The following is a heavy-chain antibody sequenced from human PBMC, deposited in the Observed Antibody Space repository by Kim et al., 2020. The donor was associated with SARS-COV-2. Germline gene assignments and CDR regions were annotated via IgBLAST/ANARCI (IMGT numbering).Heavy chain of an antibody. Sequence: GGSLRLSCAASGFTFSSYEMNWVRQAPGKGLEWVSYISSNGSTIYYADSVKGRFTISRDNAKNSLYLQMNSLRAEDTAVYYCARDRSFYYDSSGYFNYWGEGTLVTVSS. J-gene: IGHJ4*02. CDR2: ISSNGSTI. CDR3: ARDRSFYYDSSGYFNY. D-gene: IGHD3-22*01. V-gene: IGHV3-48*03. CDR1: GFTFSSYE.